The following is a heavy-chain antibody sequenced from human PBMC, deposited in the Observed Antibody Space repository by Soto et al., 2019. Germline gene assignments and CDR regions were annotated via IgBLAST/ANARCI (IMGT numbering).Heavy chain of an antibody. Sequence: QVQLVQSGAEVKKPGSSVKVSCKASGGTFSSYAISWVRQAPGQGLEGMGGIMPIFGTANYAQKFQGRVTITADESTSTAYIELSSLRSDDTAVYYYARDHGRCLQLQWFDPWGQGTLVTVSS. J-gene: IGHJ5*02. CDR1: GGTFSSYA. D-gene: IGHD5-12*01. CDR3: ARDHGRCLQLQWFDP. CDR2: IMPIFGTA. V-gene: IGHV1-69*01.